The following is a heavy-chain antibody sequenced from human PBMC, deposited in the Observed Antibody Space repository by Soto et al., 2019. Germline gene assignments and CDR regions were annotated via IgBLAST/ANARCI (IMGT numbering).Heavy chain of an antibody. J-gene: IGHJ4*02. CDR3: AILYGSGGDPRDVFDY. CDR2: ISGSGGST. Sequence: GGSLILSCAASGFTFSRYSTSWFRQAPGKGLEWVSGISGSGGSTYYADSVKGRFTISRDNSKNTLYLQMNSLRAEDTALYYCAILYGSGGDPRDVFDYWGRGTLDPGSS. V-gene: IGHV3-23*01. CDR1: GFTFSRYS. D-gene: IGHD6-19*01.